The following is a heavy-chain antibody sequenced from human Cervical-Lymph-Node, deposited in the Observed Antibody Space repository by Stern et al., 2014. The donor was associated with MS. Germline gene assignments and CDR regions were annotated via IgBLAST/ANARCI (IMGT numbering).Heavy chain of an antibody. V-gene: IGHV5-51*01. J-gene: IGHJ6*02. CDR1: GYSFSNYW. CDR2: MYPGDSDT. Sequence: EVQLLESGAEVKKPGESLKISCKGFGYSFSNYWIGWVRQMPGKGLEWMGFMYPGDSDTRYSPSFQGQVTISADRSINTAYLQWSTLKASDTAMYYCARRGVRASDGLDVWGQGTTVTVSS. D-gene: IGHD2-8*02. CDR3: ARRGVRASDGLDV.